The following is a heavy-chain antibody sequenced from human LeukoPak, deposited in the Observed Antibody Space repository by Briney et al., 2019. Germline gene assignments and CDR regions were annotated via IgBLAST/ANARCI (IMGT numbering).Heavy chain of an antibody. V-gene: IGHV3-30-3*01. CDR3: ASLEGIAAAIDY. J-gene: IGHJ4*02. D-gene: IGHD6-13*01. Sequence: GGSLRLSCAASGFTFSSYAMHWVRQAPGKGLEWVAVISYDGSNKYYADSVKGRFTISRDNSKNTLYLQMNSLRAEDTAVYYCASLEGIAAAIDYWGQGTLVTASS. CDR1: GFTFSSYA. CDR2: ISYDGSNK.